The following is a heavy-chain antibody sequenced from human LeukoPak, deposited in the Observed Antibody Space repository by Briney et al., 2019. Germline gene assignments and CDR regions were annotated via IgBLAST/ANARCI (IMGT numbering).Heavy chain of an antibody. CDR2: INPDGSEK. V-gene: IGHV3-7*01. D-gene: IGHD3-16*01. Sequence: GGSLRLSCAASGFSFCSSWMDWVRQAPGKGLEWVASINPDGSEKYSVDSVEGRFTISRDNAKNLLYLQVNSLRVEDTAFYYCARDLAYGRLDYWGQGMLVTVSS. J-gene: IGHJ4*02. CDR3: ARDLAYGRLDY. CDR1: GFSFCSSW.